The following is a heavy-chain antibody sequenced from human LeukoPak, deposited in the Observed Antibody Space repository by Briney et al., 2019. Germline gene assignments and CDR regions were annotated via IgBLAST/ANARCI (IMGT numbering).Heavy chain of an antibody. CDR2: IKQDGSEK. CDR1: RFTFSSYW. D-gene: IGHD4-17*01. V-gene: IGHV3-7*04. Sequence: PGGSLRLSCAASRFTFSSYWMNWVRQAPGKGLEWVANIKQDGSEKYYVDSVKGRFTISRDNAKNSLYLQMNSLRAEDTAVYYCARERYDAFDIWGQGTMVTVSS. J-gene: IGHJ3*02. CDR3: ARERYDAFDI.